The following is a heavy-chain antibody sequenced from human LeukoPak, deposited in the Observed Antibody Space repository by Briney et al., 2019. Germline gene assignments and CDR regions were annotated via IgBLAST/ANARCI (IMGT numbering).Heavy chain of an antibody. D-gene: IGHD5-12*01. Sequence: HPGGSLRLSCAASGFTFSSYAMSWVRQAPGKGLEWVSAISGSGGSTYYADSVKGRFTISRDNSKNTLYLQMNSLRAEDTAVYYCAKNYGYSGYDYLDYWGQGTLVTVYS. CDR3: AKNYGYSGYDYLDY. CDR2: ISGSGGST. CDR1: GFTFSSYA. V-gene: IGHV3-23*01. J-gene: IGHJ4*02.